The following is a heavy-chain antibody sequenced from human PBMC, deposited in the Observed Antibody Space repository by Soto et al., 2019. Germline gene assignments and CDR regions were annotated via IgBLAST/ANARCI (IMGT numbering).Heavy chain of an antibody. CDR1: GFSFSKYA. J-gene: IGHJ4*02. V-gene: IGHV3-33*01. CDR3: TRDPYGGSRYYFDS. Sequence: PVGSLRLSCAASGFSFSKYAMHWVRQAPGKGLEWVAVIWYDGSNKYYAGSVKGRFTISKDNSQNTLYLQMNSLRAEDTAVYYCTRDPYGGSRYYFDSWGQGTLVTVSS. CDR2: IWYDGSNK. D-gene: IGHD1-26*01.